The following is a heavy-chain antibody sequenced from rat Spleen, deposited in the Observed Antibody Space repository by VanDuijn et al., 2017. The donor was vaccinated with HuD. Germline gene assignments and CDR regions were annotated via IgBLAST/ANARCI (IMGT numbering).Heavy chain of an antibody. CDR1: GFTFSDYN. J-gene: IGHJ2*01. CDR3: ASQRGRTYCFDS. CDR2: ISYDGNNA. D-gene: IGHD1-11*01. V-gene: IGHV5-7*01. Sequence: EVQLVESGGGLVQPGRSLKLSCAASGFTFSDYNMAWVRQAPKKSLEWVATISYDGNNAYYRDSLKGRFSISRDNAKTTLYLQMDSLRSEDTASYYCASQRGRTYCFDSWGQGVMGTVAP.